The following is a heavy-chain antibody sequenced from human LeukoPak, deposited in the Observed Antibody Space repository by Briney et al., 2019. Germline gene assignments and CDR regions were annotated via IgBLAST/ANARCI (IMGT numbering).Heavy chain of an antibody. D-gene: IGHD2-21*01. V-gene: IGHV3-48*03. Sequence: PGGSLRLSCAASGFTFSSYEMNWLRQAPGKGLEWVSYISSSGSTIYYADSVKGRFTISRDNAKNSLYLQMNSLRAEDTAVYYCAHIPSLDYYYYYMDVWGKGTTVTISS. CDR1: GFTFSSYE. CDR2: ISSSGSTI. J-gene: IGHJ6*03. CDR3: AHIPSLDYYYYYMDV.